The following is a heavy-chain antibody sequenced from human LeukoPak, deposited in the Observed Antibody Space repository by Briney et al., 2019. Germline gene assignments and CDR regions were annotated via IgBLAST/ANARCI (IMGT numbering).Heavy chain of an antibody. D-gene: IGHD2-21*02. Sequence: GGSLRLSCAASGFTVDSNYLSWVRQAPGKGLEWMAVISYHGSSKYYADSVKGRFTMYRDNSQNTLYLQMNSLRAEDTAVYYCARGPPELYCGGDCSHYFDYWGQGTLVTVSS. CDR1: GFTVDSNY. CDR2: ISYHGSSK. CDR3: ARGPPELYCGGDCSHYFDY. J-gene: IGHJ4*02. V-gene: IGHV3-30-3*01.